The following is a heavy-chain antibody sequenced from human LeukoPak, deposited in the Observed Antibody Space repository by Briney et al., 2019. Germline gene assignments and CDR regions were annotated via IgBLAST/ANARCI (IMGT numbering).Heavy chain of an antibody. CDR2: ISSSGSTI. CDR3: ARLGAGTYYDYVWGSYRYTGTDY. CDR1: GFTFSSYE. Sequence: GGSLILSCAASGFTFSSYEMNWVRQAPGKGLEWVSYISSSGSTIYYADSVKGRFTISRDNAKNSLYLQMNSLRAEDTAVYYCARLGAGTYYDYVWGSYRYTGTDYWGQGTLVTVSS. D-gene: IGHD3-16*02. V-gene: IGHV3-48*03. J-gene: IGHJ4*02.